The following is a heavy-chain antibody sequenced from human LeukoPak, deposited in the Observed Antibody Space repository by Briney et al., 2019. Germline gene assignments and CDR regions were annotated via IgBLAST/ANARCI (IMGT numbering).Heavy chain of an antibody. D-gene: IGHD1-26*01. J-gene: IGHJ4*02. V-gene: IGHV1-18*01. Sequence: ASVKVSCKASGYTFTSYGISWVRQAPGQGLEWMGWVSGYNGNTEYAPKFKGRVTMTTDRSTSTAYMDLRSLRSDDTAVYYCAREGGSYSYSDYWGQGTLVTVSS. CDR3: AREGGSYSYSDY. CDR2: VSGYNGNT. CDR1: GYTFTSYG.